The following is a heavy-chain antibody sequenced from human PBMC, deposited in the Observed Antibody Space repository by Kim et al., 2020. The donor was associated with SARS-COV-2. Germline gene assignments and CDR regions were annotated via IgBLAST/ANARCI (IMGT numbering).Heavy chain of an antibody. Sequence: YSQKFQGRVTITRDTSASTAYMELSSLRSEDTAVYYCARSRYFDWPYYDYWGQGTLVTVSS. CDR3: ARSRYFDWPYYDY. J-gene: IGHJ4*02. V-gene: IGHV1-3*01. D-gene: IGHD3-9*01.